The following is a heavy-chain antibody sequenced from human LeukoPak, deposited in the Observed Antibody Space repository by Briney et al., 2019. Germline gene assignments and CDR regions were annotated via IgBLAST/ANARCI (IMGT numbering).Heavy chain of an antibody. Sequence: GGSLRLSCAASGFTFSSYSMNWVRQAPGKGLEWVSSISSSSSYIYYADSVKGRFTISRDNAKNSLYLQMNSLRAEDTAVYYCARGPPNTMIVLDYWGQGILVTVSS. CDR3: ARGPPNTMIVLDY. V-gene: IGHV3-21*01. CDR2: ISSSSSYI. CDR1: GFTFSSYS. J-gene: IGHJ4*02. D-gene: IGHD3-22*01.